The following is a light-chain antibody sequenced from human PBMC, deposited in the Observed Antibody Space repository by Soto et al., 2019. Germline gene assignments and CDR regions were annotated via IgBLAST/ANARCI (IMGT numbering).Light chain of an antibody. Sequence: DIQLTQSPSTLSASVGDRVTITCRASQSISSWLAWYQQKPGEAPKLLIYEASTLATGVPSRFRGSGSGTEFTLTISSRQPDDFSTFYCQQYDTYSRTFGQGTKVEVK. V-gene: IGKV1-5*03. CDR2: EAS. CDR3: QQYDTYSRT. CDR1: QSISSW. J-gene: IGKJ1*01.